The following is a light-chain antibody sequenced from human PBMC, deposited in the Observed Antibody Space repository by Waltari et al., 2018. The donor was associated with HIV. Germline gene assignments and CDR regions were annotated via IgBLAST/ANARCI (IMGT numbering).Light chain of an antibody. CDR2: KAS. CDR1: QSISTW. J-gene: IGKJ2*01. CDR3: QQYKSYYT. V-gene: IGKV1-5*03. Sequence: DIQMTQSPSTLSASVGDRVPITCRASQSISTWLAWYQQKPGKAPTRLIYKASSLESGVPSRFSGTGSGTEFTLTISSLQPDDFATYYCQQYKSYYTFGQGTKLEIK.